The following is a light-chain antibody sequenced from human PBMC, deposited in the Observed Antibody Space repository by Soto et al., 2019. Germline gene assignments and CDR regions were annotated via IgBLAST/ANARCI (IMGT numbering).Light chain of an antibody. CDR3: QQRINWPLT. J-gene: IGKJ4*01. V-gene: IGKV3-11*01. CDR2: DAS. CDR1: QSVRSN. Sequence: EIVMTQSPATLSVSPGERATLSCRASQSVRSNLAWYQHKPGQAPRLLIYDASNRATGIPARFSGSGSGTDFTLTIDSLEPEDSAVYYCQQRINWPLTFGGGTKVDIK.